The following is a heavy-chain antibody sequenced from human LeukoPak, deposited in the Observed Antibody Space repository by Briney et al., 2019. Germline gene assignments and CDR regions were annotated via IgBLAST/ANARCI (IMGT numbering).Heavy chain of an antibody. CDR1: GFTFSRYT. CDR3: ARELDGSGSFDY. D-gene: IGHD3-10*01. Sequence: AGGSLRLSCAASGFTFSRYTMHWVRQAPGKRLEYFSAISSNGRSTYYADSVKGRFFLSRDNSKNTLYLQMGSLRIEDTAVYYCARELDGSGSFDYWGQGTLVTVCS. CDR2: ISSNGRST. J-gene: IGHJ4*02. V-gene: IGHV3-64*02.